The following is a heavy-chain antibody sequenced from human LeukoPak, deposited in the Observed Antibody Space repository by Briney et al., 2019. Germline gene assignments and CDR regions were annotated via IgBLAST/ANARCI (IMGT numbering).Heavy chain of an antibody. CDR1: GFTFSSYS. Sequence: GGSLRLSCAASGFTFSSYSINWVRQAPGKGLEWVSSVSSSGTYIYYADSVKGRFTISRDIAKNSLYLQMNSLRAEDTAVYYCARLGYCSGGSCYYFDYWGQGTLVTVSS. J-gene: IGHJ4*02. CDR3: ARLGYCSGGSCYYFDY. CDR2: VSSSGTYI. D-gene: IGHD2-15*01. V-gene: IGHV3-21*01.